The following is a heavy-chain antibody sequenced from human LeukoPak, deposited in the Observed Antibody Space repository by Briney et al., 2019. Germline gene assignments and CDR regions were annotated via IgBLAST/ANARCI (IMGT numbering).Heavy chain of an antibody. D-gene: IGHD4-17*01. CDR3: ARAVATVTIGGNFDY. J-gene: IGHJ4*02. CDR1: GYTFTSCG. CDR2: ISAYNGNT. Sequence: ASVKVSCKASGYTFTSCGTSWVRQAPGQGLEWMGWISAYNGNTNYAQKLQGRVTMTTDTSTSTAYMELRSLRSDDTAVYYCARAVATVTIGGNFDYWGQGTLVTVSS. V-gene: IGHV1-18*01.